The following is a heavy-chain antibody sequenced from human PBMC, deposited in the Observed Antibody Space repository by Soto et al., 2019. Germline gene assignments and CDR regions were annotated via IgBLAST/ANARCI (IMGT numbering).Heavy chain of an antibody. CDR2: IIPIFGTA. CDR3: AKQATTHYYDSSGYYQYYFDY. Sequence: ASVKVSCKASGGTFSSYAISWVRQAPGQGLEWMGGIIPIFGTANYAQKFQGRVTITADESTSTAYMELSSLRSEDTAVYYCAKQATTHYYDSSGYYQYYFDYWGQGTLVTVSS. J-gene: IGHJ4*02. V-gene: IGHV1-69*13. D-gene: IGHD3-22*01. CDR1: GGTFSSYA.